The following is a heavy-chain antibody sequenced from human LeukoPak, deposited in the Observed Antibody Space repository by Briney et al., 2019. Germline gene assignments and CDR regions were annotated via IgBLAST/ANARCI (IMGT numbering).Heavy chain of an antibody. V-gene: IGHV4-59*01. CDR1: GGSISSYY. CDR2: IYYSGST. CDR3: ARETMIVGIDY. D-gene: IGHD3-22*01. J-gene: IGHJ4*02. Sequence: KTSETLSLTCTVSGGSISSYYWSWIRQPPGKGLEWIGYIYYSGSTNYNPSLKSRVTISVDTSKNQFSLKLSSVTAADTAVYYCARETMIVGIDYWGQGTLVTVSS.